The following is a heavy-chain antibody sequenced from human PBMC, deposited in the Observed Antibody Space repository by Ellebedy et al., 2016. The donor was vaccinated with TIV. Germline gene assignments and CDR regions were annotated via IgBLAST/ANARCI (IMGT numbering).Heavy chain of an antibody. CDR3: ARDFLRAPDGSESYNNWFDP. CDR2: TIPIFGTA. J-gene: IGHJ5*02. CDR1: GGTFSSYT. D-gene: IGHD3-10*01. Sequence: ASVKVSXXASGGTFSSYTISWARQATGPGIEWMGGTIPIFGTANYAQKFQDRVTITADESTRTAYMELSSLRSEDTAVYYCARDFLRAPDGSESYNNWFDPWGQGTLVTVSS. V-gene: IGHV1-69*13.